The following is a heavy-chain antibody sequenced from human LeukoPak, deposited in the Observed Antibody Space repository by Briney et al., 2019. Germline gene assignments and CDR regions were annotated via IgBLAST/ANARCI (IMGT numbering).Heavy chain of an antibody. CDR1: GGSISSYY. J-gene: IGHJ6*02. D-gene: IGHD4-17*01. V-gene: IGHV4-59*01. Sequence: SETLSLTCTVSGGSISSYYWSWIRQPPGKGLEWIGYIYYSGSNNYNPSLKSRVTISVDTSKNQFSLKLSSVTAADTAVYYCARVPRFSGDYVGAYYYYGMDVWGQGTTVTVSS. CDR3: ARVPRFSGDYVGAYYYYGMDV. CDR2: IYYSGSN.